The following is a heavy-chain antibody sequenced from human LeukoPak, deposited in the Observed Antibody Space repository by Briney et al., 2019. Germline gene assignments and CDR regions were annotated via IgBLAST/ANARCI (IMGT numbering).Heavy chain of an antibody. CDR1: GFTFSSYS. Sequence: PGGSLRLSCAASGFTFSSYSMNWVRQAPGKGLEWVSYISSSSSTIYYADSVKGRFTISRDNAKNSLYLQMNSLRAEDTALYYCAKARGGGNGLGFDCWGQGTLVTVSS. J-gene: IGHJ4*02. CDR2: ISSSSSTI. D-gene: IGHD4-23*01. CDR3: AKARGGGNGLGFDC. V-gene: IGHV3-48*04.